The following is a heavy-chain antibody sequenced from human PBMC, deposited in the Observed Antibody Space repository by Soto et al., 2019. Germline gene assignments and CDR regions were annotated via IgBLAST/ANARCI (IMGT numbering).Heavy chain of an antibody. CDR2: IKTDGSEE. CDR3: SRGHDSIPL. Sequence: EGLQVESGGGWVQPGGSLRLSYTASGISISTYWMSWVRQAPGKGLEWVANIKTDGSEEYYVESVKGRFTISRDNAKNSVAQPMVCLSVEDTAVYYCSRGHDSIPLGGQGTLVTVSS. J-gene: IGHJ4*02. D-gene: IGHD2-2*02. V-gene: IGHV3-7*01. CDR1: GISISTYW.